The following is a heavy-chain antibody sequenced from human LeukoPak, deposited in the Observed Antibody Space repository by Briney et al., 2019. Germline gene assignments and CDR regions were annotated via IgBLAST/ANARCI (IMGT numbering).Heavy chain of an antibody. CDR1: GFTFSSYA. CDR2: ISYDGSNK. CDR3: ARVGERITMITAPFDY. J-gene: IGHJ4*02. Sequence: TGGSLRLSCAASGFTFSSYAMHWVRQAAGKGLEWVAVISYDGSNKYYAGSVKGRFTISRDNSKNTLYLQMNSLRAEDTAVYYCARVGERITMITAPFDYWGQGTLVTVSS. V-gene: IGHV3-30*04. D-gene: IGHD3-22*01.